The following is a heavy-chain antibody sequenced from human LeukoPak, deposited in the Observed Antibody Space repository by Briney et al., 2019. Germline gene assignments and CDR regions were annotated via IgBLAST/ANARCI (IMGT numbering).Heavy chain of an antibody. CDR1: GFTFSSYA. Sequence: GGSLRLSCAASGFTFSSYAMSWVRQAPGKGLEWVSAIRGSGGSTYYADSVKGRFTISRDNSKNTLYLQMNSLRAEDTAVYYCAKDRGYSYGAFDIWGQGTMVTVSS. J-gene: IGHJ3*02. D-gene: IGHD5-18*01. CDR2: IRGSGGST. V-gene: IGHV3-23*01. CDR3: AKDRGYSYGAFDI.